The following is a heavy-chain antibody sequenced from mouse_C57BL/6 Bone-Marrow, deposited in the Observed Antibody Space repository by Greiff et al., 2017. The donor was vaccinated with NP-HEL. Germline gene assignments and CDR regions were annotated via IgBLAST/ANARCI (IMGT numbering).Heavy chain of an antibody. CDR3: KTAQARRDFDY. J-gene: IGHJ2*01. Sequence: VQLQQSGTVLARPGASVKMSCKTSGYTFTSYWMHWVKQRPGQGLEWIGAIYPGNSDTSYNQKFKGKAKLTAVTSASTAYMELSSLTNEDSAVYYGKTAQARRDFDYWGQGTTLTVSS. CDR1: GYTFTSYW. D-gene: IGHD3-2*02. V-gene: IGHV1-5*01. CDR2: IYPGNSDT.